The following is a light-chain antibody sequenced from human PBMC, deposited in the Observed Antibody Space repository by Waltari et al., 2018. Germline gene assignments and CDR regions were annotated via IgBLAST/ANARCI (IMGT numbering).Light chain of an antibody. V-gene: IGKV3-20*01. CDR3: QHYLRLPVT. J-gene: IGKJ1*01. CDR2: GAS. Sequence: EIVLTQSPGTLSLSLGERATVSCRASQSVSRALAWYQQKPGQDPRLLIYGASTRATGIPDRCSGRGSVTDFSLTISRLEPDDFAVYYCQHYLRLPVTFGQGTTVEI. CDR1: QSVSRA.